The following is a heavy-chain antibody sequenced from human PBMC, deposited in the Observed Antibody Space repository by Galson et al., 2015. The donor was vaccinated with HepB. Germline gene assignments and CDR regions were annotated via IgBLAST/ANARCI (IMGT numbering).Heavy chain of an antibody. J-gene: IGHJ5*02. CDR1: GYSFTSYW. CDR2: MDPSDSYT. V-gene: IGHV5-10-1*01. CDR3: ARHSDIEYWFDL. D-gene: IGHD2-15*01. Sequence: QSGAEVKKPGESLRISCKGSGYSFTSYWITWVRQMPGKGLEWLGTMDPSDSYTTYSPSFQGRVTISADKSINTAHLQWSSLRASETAIYYWARHSDIEYWFDLWGQGTLVSVSS.